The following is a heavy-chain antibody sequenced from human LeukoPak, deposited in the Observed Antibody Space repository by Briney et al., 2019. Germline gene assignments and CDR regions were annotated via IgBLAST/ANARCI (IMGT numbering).Heavy chain of an antibody. V-gene: IGHV4-4*07. Sequence: SSETLSLTCSVSGASISTNYWSWLRQPAGKGLEGIGRIYNSGNTNYSPSLESRVTISADTSKNHFSLRLTSVTAADTAVYYCARGSFDSSGYYVFDYWGQGRLVTVSS. J-gene: IGHJ4*02. CDR3: ARGSFDSSGYYVFDY. D-gene: IGHD3-22*01. CDR2: IYNSGNT. CDR1: GASISTNY.